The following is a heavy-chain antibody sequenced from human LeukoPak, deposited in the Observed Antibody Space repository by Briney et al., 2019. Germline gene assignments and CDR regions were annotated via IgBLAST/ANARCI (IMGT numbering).Heavy chain of an antibody. CDR1: GFTSSSYW. J-gene: IGHJ4*02. CDR3: ARGLYSSTTYYFDY. Sequence: PGGSLRLSCAASGFTSSSYWMSWVRQAPGKGLEWVANTKKDGSEKYYVDSVKGRFTISRDNAKNSLYLQMNSLRAEDTAVYFCARGLYSSTTYYFDYWGQGTLVTVSS. D-gene: IGHD6-13*01. V-gene: IGHV3-7*03. CDR2: TKKDGSEK.